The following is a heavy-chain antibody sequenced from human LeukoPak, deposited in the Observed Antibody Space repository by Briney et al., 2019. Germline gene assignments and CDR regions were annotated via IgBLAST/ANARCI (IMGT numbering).Heavy chain of an antibody. Sequence: GGSLRLSCAASGFTFSSYSMNWVRQAPGKGLEWDSSISSSSSYIYYADSVKGRVTISRDNAKNSLYLQMNSLRAEDTAVYYCARDPYYDSSGYYYVGLFDYWGQGTLVTVSS. CDR1: GFTFSSYS. V-gene: IGHV3-21*01. CDR3: ARDPYYDSSGYYYVGLFDY. J-gene: IGHJ4*02. D-gene: IGHD3-22*01. CDR2: ISSSSSYI.